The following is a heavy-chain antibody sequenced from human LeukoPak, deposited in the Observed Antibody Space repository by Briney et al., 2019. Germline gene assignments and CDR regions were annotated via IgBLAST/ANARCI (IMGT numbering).Heavy chain of an antibody. CDR2: ISAYNGNT. CDR1: GYTFTSYG. Sequence: ASVKVSCKASGYTFTSYGISWVRQAPGQGLEWMGWISAYNGNTNYAQKLQGRVTMTTDTSTSTAYMELRSLRSDDTAVYYCARVGAYCSSTSCYMVDYWGQGTLVTVSS. V-gene: IGHV1-18*01. J-gene: IGHJ4*02. D-gene: IGHD2-2*02. CDR3: ARVGAYCSSTSCYMVDY.